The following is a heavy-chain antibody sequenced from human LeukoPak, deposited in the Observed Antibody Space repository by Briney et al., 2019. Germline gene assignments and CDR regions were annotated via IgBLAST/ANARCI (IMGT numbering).Heavy chain of an antibody. D-gene: IGHD3-10*01. CDR1: GYTFTSYG. CDR3: ARNVQRFGEFPISFDY. CDR2: ISAYNGNT. J-gene: IGHJ4*02. V-gene: IGHV1-18*01. Sequence: GASVKVSCKASGYTFTSYGISWVRQAPGQGLEWMGWISAYNGNTNYAQKVQGRVTMTTDTSTNTAYMELRSLRSDDTAVYYCARNVQRFGEFPISFDYWGQRTLVTVSS.